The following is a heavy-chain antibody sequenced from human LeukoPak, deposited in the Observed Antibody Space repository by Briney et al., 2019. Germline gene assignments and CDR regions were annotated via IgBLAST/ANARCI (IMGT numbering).Heavy chain of an antibody. CDR3: ARSLVGATMVDY. J-gene: IGHJ4*02. CDR2: IDPSDSYT. V-gene: IGHV5-10-1*01. CDR1: GYSFTSYW. Sequence: ESLKISCKGSGYSFTSYWISWVRQMPGKGLEWMGRIDPSDSYTNYSPSFQGHVTISADKSISTAYLQWSSLKASDTAMYYCARSLVGATMVDYWGQGTLVTVSS. D-gene: IGHD1-26*01.